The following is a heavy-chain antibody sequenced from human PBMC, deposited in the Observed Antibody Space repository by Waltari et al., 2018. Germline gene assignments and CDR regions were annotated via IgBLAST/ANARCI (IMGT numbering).Heavy chain of an antibody. CDR1: GGSFSGYY. Sequence: QVQLQQWGAGLLKPSETLSLTCAVYGGSFSGYYWSWIRQPPGKGLEWIGEINHSGSTNYHPSLKRRVTISVDTSKNQFSLKLSSVTAADTAVYYCARGRGAAAGTSRWFDPWGQGTLVTVSS. D-gene: IGHD6-13*01. V-gene: IGHV4-34*01. CDR3: ARGRGAAAGTSRWFDP. CDR2: INHSGST. J-gene: IGHJ5*02.